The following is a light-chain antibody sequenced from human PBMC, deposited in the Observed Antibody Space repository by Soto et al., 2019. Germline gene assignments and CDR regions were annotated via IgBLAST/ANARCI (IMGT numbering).Light chain of an antibody. CDR2: GAS. V-gene: IGKV3-20*01. Sequence: EIVLTQSPGTLSLSPGQRATLSCRASQRITNNFLACFQQKPGLAPRLLIHGASTRASGVPDRFSGGGSGTDFVLTISRLEPEDFAVYFCQQYGRSPFTFGQGTKLQIK. CDR3: QQYGRSPFT. CDR1: QRITNNF. J-gene: IGKJ2*01.